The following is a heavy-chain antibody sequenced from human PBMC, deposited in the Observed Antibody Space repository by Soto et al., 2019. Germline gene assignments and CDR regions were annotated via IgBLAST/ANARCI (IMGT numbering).Heavy chain of an antibody. D-gene: IGHD4-17*01. CDR1: GFTFNIYA. V-gene: IGHV3-30-3*01. CDR3: AREDDYGYRYINYGLDV. Sequence: GGSLRLSCAAAGFTFNIYALHWVRQAPGKGLEWVAVISFDGTKKYYSDSVKGRFTISRDNLKNTLYLQMNNLRVEDAALYFCAREDDYGYRYINYGLDVWGQGTTVTVSS. CDR2: ISFDGTKK. J-gene: IGHJ6*02.